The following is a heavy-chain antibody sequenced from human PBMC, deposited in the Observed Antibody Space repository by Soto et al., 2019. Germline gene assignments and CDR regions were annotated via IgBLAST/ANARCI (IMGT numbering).Heavy chain of an antibody. CDR1: GGSISSGGYS. V-gene: IGHV4-30-2*01. CDR3: ARALTYYYDSSGYFDWFDP. J-gene: IGHJ5*02. Sequence: SETLSLTCAVSGGSISSGGYSWSWIRQPPGKGLEWIGYIYHSGSTYYNPSLKSRVTISVDRSKNQFSLKLSSVTAADTAVYYCARALTYYYDSSGYFDWFDPWGQGTLVTV. CDR2: IYHSGST. D-gene: IGHD3-22*01.